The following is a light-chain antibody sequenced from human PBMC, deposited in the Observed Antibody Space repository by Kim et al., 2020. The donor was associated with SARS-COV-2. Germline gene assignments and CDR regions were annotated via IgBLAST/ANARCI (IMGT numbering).Light chain of an antibody. CDR1: QSIGGQ. CDR3: QQRADWPLT. CDR2: DTS. Sequence: VSPGEGPTPVGRASQSIGGQLGWYQQKPGQAPRLLIFDTSNRAAGIPARFSGSGSETDFALTINSLEPEDFAVYFCQQRADWPLTFGGGTKVDIK. V-gene: IGKV3-11*01. J-gene: IGKJ4*01.